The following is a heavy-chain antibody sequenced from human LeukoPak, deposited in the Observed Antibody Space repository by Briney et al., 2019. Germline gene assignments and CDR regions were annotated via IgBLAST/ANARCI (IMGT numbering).Heavy chain of an antibody. V-gene: IGHV3-49*04. Sequence: GRSLRLSCTASGFTFGDYAVSWVRQAPGKGLEWVGFIRSRDYAGTTEYAASVKGRFTISRDDSKSIAYLQLNSLKTEDTAVYYCARFVPYFDYWGQGTLVTVSS. D-gene: IGHD3-10*01. CDR3: ARFVPYFDY. J-gene: IGHJ4*02. CDR1: GFTFGDYA. CDR2: IRSRDYAGTT.